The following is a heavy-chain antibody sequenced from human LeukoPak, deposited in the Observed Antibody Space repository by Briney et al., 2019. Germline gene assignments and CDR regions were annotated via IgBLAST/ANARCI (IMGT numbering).Heavy chain of an antibody. CDR1: GFTFSSYC. CDR2: IKRNGSEK. D-gene: IGHD3-10*01. CDR3: ARARDYGSGKANAFDI. J-gene: IGHJ3*02. Sequence: GGSLRFSCAASGFTFSSYCMSWVRQSPGKGLEWVANIKRNGSEKYDVDSVKGRFTIYRDNADNSLYLKMNSLRAEDTAIYYCARARDYGSGKANAFDIWGQGTMVTVSS. V-gene: IGHV3-7*05.